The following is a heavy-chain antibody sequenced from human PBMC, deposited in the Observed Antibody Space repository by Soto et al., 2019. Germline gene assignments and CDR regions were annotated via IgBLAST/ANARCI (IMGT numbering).Heavy chain of an antibody. J-gene: IGHJ4*02. CDR2: ISAYNGNT. CDR1: GYTFTTYG. V-gene: IGHV1-18*01. CDR3: ARGSSGYYSYFDY. D-gene: IGHD3-22*01. Sequence: ASVKVSCKASGYTFTTYGITWVRQGPGQGLEWMGWISAYNGNTNYAQKVQGRVTMTTDTSTSTAYMELRSLRSDDTAVYYCARGSSGYYSYFDYWGQGTLVTVSS.